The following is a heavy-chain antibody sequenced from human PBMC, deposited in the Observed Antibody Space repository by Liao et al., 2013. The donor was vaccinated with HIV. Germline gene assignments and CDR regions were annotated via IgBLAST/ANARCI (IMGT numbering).Heavy chain of an antibody. D-gene: IGHD2-2*01. CDR2: IYYSGST. V-gene: IGHV4-59*12. CDR3: ARDPGLYCSSTSCSTGWYFDL. CDR1: GGSISSKY. J-gene: IGHJ2*01. Sequence: QVQLQESGPGLVKPSETLSLICTVSGGSISSKYWSWIRQPAGKGLEWIGIIYYSGSTYYNPSLKSRITISVDTSKNQFSLKLSSVTAADTAVYYCARDPGLYCSSTSCSTGWYFDLWGRGTLVTVSS.